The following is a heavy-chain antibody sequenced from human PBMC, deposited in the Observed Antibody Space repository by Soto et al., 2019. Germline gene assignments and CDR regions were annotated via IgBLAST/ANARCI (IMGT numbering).Heavy chain of an antibody. D-gene: IGHD2-2*01. CDR1: EYSFGYYY. CDR3: VRDAPSHQSIFDL. CDR2: INLNDGGT. J-gene: IGHJ4*02. Sequence: GSSVKLSCKTSEYSFGYYYLHCVRQAPEQGLEWMGWINLNDGGTNSPRKFQGRLTMTRDKSITTVYMELSRLRSDDTAVYFCVRDAPSHQSIFDLWGPGTLVTVSS. V-gene: IGHV1-2*02.